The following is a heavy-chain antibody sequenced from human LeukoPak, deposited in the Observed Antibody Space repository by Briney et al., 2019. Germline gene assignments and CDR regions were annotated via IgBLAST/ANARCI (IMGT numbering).Heavy chain of an antibody. V-gene: IGHV4-59*12. J-gene: IGHJ6*02. D-gene: IGHD3-10*01. CDR2: ICYSGST. CDR1: GVSISSYY. CDR3: ARDYGVWFGEHYYYNGMDV. Sequence: PSETLSLTCTVSGVSISSYYWSWIRQPSGKGLEWIGYICYSGSTNYNPSPKSRLTRSVDTSKNQSSLKVTSVTAADTAIYYCARDYGVWFGEHYYYNGMDVWGQGISVTVSS.